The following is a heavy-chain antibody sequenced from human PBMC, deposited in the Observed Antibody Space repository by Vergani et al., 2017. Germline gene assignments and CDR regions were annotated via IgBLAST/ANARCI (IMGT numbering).Heavy chain of an antibody. CDR1: GFTFSSYG. J-gene: IGHJ6*03. D-gene: IGHD6-25*01. Sequence: QVQLVESGGGVVQPGRSLRLSCAASGFTFSSYGMHWVRQAPGKGLEWVAVISYDGSNKYYADSVKGRFTISRDNSKNTLYLQMNSLRAEDTAVYYCAKDDHAASYYYYDMDVWGKGTTVTVSS. V-gene: IGHV3-30*18. CDR2: ISYDGSNK. CDR3: AKDDHAASYYYYDMDV.